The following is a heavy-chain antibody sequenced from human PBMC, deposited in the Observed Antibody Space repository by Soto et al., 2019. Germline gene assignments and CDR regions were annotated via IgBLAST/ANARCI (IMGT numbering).Heavy chain of an antibody. J-gene: IGHJ4*02. CDR2: SSYDGRET. CDR1: DFDLSTYG. CDR3: ARDSGWPILNFDN. V-gene: IGHV3-30*03. D-gene: IGHD3-10*01. Sequence: QVQLVESGGGVVQPGRSLRLSCAASDFDLSTYGIQWVRQAPGKGLEWVAASSYDGRETFYADSAKGRFTVSKEMSKNTAFLQMNALRHEDTAVYFCARDSGWPILNFDNWGQGTPVTVSS.